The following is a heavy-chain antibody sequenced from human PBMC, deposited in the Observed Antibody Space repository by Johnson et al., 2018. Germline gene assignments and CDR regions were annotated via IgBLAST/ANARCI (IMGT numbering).Heavy chain of an antibody. D-gene: IGHD3-10*01. Sequence: VQLVQSGGGVVQPGRSLRLSCGASEFTFDNYAMHWVRQAPGKGLEWVSGISWNSGSIGYADSVKGRFTISRDNAKNSLYMKMNSLRAEDTAWYCCAKDPVGGFGELSSYMDVGGKGTTVTVS. CDR2: ISWNSGSI. CDR3: AKDPVGGFGELSSYMDV. V-gene: IGHV3-9*01. CDR1: EFTFDNYA. J-gene: IGHJ6*03.